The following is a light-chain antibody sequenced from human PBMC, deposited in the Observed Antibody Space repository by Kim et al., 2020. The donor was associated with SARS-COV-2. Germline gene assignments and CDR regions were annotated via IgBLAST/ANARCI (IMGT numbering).Light chain of an antibody. V-gene: IGLV3-21*04. CDR2: YDN. Sequence: SYELTQPPSVSVAPGKTATISCGGNSLVAKTVHWYQHKPGQAPVLVIQYDNERPSGIPERISASTSGNTATLTVSRVEAGDEADYYCQVWDSDSDFVVFGGGTQLTVL. CDR1: SLVAKT. CDR3: QVWDSDSDFVV. J-gene: IGLJ3*02.